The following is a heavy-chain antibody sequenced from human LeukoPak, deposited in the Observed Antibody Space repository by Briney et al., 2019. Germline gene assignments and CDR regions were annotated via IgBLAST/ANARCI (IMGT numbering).Heavy chain of an antibody. J-gene: IGHJ4*02. Sequence: SETLSLTCTVSGGPISSYYWSWIRQPPGKGLEWIGYIHYSGSTNYNPSLKSRVTISVDTSKNQFSLKLSSVTAADTAVYYCARHYSGTPYYFDYWGQGTLVTVSS. CDR1: GGPISSYY. CDR3: ARHYSGTPYYFDY. V-gene: IGHV4-59*08. CDR2: IHYSGST. D-gene: IGHD3-10*01.